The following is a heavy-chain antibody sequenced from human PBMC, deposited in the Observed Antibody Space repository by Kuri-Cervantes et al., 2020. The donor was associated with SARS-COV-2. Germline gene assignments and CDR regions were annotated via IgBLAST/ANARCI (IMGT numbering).Heavy chain of an antibody. CDR3: AKSFLTAGSLSY. D-gene: IGHD6-13*01. V-gene: IGHV3-30*18. CDR1: GFTFSSYG. J-gene: IGHJ4*02. CDR2: ISYDGSNK. Sequence: GGSLRLSCAASGFTFSSYGMHWVRQAPGKGLEWVAVISYDGSNKYYADSVKGRFTISRDNSKNTLYLQMNSLRAEDTAVNYCAKSFLTAGSLSYWGQGTLVTSSS.